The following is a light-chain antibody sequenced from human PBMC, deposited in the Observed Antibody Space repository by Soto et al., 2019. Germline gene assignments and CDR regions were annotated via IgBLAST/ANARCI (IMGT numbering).Light chain of an antibody. CDR3: TSYTSSSTYV. CDR2: EVS. CDR1: NSDVGYYKY. Sequence: QSALTQPASVSGSPGQSTTISCTGTNSDVGYYKYVSWYQQHPGKAPKLMIYEVSNRPSGVSNRFSGSKSGNTASLTISGLQAEDEADYYCTSYTSSSTYVFGTGTKVTVL. J-gene: IGLJ1*01. V-gene: IGLV2-14*01.